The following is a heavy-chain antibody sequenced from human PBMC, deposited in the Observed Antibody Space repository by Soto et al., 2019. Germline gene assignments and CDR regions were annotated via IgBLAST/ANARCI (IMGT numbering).Heavy chain of an antibody. V-gene: IGHV1-18*01. CDR1: GYIFISYG. CDR3: ARFNGSGTNYYMDV. J-gene: IGHJ6*03. CDR2: ISVDSGNT. Sequence: QVQLVQSGAELKKPGASAKVSCKASGYIFISYGISWVRQAPGQGLEWMAWISVDSGNTNYAQNFQGRVTMTTDTSASTAHMELRSLRSDDTAVYYCARFNGSGTNYYMDVWGKGTTVIVSS. D-gene: IGHD3-10*01.